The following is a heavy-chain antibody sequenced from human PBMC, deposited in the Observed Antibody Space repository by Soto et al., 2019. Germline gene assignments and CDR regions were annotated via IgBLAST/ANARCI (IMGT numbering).Heavy chain of an antibody. CDR2: IYYSGST. J-gene: IGHJ3*02. D-gene: IGHD3-10*01. CDR1: GGSISSSSYY. CDR3: ARHGGRGREDAFDI. Sequence: KTSETLSLTCTVSGGSISSSSYYWGWIRQPPGKGLEWIGSIYYSGSTYYNPSLKSRDTISVDTSKNQFSLKLSSVTAADTAVYYCARHGGRGREDAFDIWGQGTMVTVSS. V-gene: IGHV4-39*01.